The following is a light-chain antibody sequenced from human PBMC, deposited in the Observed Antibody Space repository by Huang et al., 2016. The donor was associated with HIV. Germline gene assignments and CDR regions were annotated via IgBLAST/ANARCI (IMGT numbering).Light chain of an antibody. Sequence: IVLTQSPVTLSVTPGERVTLSCGASQSVSSGYLAWYQQKTGLAPRLLIYDTSIRATGVPDRFSGSGSVTDFTLSISSLEPEDFAVYYCQQYGSAPVTFGHGTKLD. CDR2: DTS. J-gene: IGKJ3*01. V-gene: IGKV3D-20*01. CDR1: QSVSSGY. CDR3: QQYGSAPVT.